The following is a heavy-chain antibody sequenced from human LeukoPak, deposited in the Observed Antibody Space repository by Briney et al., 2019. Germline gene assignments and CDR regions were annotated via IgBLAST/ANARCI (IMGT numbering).Heavy chain of an antibody. D-gene: IGHD3-10*01. CDR2: IYYSGST. Sequence: SQTLSLTCTVSGASISSGGYYWSWIRQHPGKGLEWIGYIYYSGSTYYNPSLKSRVTISVDTSKNQFSLKLSSVTAADTAVYYCARVCPSSGTYVDVCDIWGQGTMVTVSS. J-gene: IGHJ3*02. CDR1: GASISSGGYY. CDR3: ARVCPSSGTYVDVCDI. V-gene: IGHV4-31*03.